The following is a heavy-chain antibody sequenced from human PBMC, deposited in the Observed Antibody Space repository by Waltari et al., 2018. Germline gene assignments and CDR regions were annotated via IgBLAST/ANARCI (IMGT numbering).Heavy chain of an antibody. J-gene: IGHJ4*02. CDR1: GFRFSDYS. CDR2: ISSQSNYI. CDR3: ARDRSAWHIFDY. D-gene: IGHD3-3*01. Sequence: EVQLVESGGGLVRPEGSLRLTCAASGFRFSDYSMNWVRQAPGKGLGWISSISSQSNYIYYADSVKGRFTISRDSANNSVYLQMNSLRAEDTAIYYCARDRSAWHIFDYWGQGTLVTVSS. V-gene: IGHV3-21*06.